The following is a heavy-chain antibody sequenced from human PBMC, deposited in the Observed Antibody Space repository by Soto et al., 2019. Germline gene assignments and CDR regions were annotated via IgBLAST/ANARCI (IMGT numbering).Heavy chain of an antibody. CDR3: ARDYMVRGVMRWFDP. Sequence: QVQLQESGPGLVKPSGTLSLTCAVSGGSISSSNWWSWVRQPPGQGLEWIGEIYHSGSTNYNPSRKGRVTISVDKSKNQFSLKLSSVTAADTAVYYCARDYMVRGVMRWFDPWGQGTLVTVSS. J-gene: IGHJ5*02. CDR1: GGSISSSNW. CDR2: IYHSGST. V-gene: IGHV4-4*02. D-gene: IGHD3-10*01.